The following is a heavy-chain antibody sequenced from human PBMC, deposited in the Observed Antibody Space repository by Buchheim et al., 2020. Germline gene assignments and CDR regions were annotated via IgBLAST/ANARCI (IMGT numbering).Heavy chain of an antibody. J-gene: IGHJ2*01. D-gene: IGHD6-19*01. CDR2: IYYSGST. CDR1: GGSISNSDSYY. Sequence: QRQLQESGPGLVKPSETLSLTCTVSGGSISNSDSYYWGWIRQHPGKGLEWIGYIYYSGSTYCNPSLKRRVTISVDTSKNQFSLKLSSVTAADTAVYYCARAGAIAVVAGNWYFDLWGRGTL. CDR3: ARAGAIAVVAGNWYFDL. V-gene: IGHV4-31*03.